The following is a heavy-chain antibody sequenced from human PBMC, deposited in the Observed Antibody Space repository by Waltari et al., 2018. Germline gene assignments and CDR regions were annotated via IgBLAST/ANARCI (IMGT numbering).Heavy chain of an antibody. J-gene: IGHJ4*02. V-gene: IGHV3-33*01. CDR1: GFTFSSYG. D-gene: IGHD6-13*01. CDR2: IWYDGSNK. Sequence: QVQLVESGGGVVQPGRSLRLSCAASGFTFSSYGMHWVRQAPGKGLEWVAVIWYDGSNKDYADSVKGRVTISRDNSKNTLDLQMNSLGAEDTAVYYCARVRGIAAAGTSYYLDYWGQGTLVTVSS. CDR3: ARVRGIAAAGTSYYLDY.